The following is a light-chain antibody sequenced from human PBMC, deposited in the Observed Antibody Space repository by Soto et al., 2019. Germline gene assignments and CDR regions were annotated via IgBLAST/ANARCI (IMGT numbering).Light chain of an antibody. Sequence: DIQMTQSPSSLSASVGDRVNITCRASQSINDYLNWYQQKPGTAPRLLIYSASNLQRGVPSRFNGSGSGTDFTLTISNLQPEDSATYYCQQSYNSHPTFGQGTKVDIK. CDR3: QQSYNSHPT. CDR2: SAS. J-gene: IGKJ1*01. CDR1: QSINDY. V-gene: IGKV1-39*01.